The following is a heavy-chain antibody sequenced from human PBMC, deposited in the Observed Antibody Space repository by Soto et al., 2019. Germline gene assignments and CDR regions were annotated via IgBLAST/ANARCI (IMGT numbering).Heavy chain of an antibody. V-gene: IGHV1-8*01. CDR2: MNPNSGNT. J-gene: IGHJ6*03. Sequence: ASVKVSCKASGYTFTSYDINLVRQATGQGLEWMGWMNPNSGNTGYAQKFQGRVTMTRNTSISTAYMELSSLRSEDTAVYYCARGPTTTGTTGHYYYYMDVWGKGTTVTVSS. CDR1: GYTFTSYD. CDR3: ARGPTTTGTTGHYYYYMDV. D-gene: IGHD1-1*01.